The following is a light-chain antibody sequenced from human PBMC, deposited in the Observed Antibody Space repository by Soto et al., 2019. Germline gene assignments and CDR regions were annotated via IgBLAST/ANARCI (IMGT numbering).Light chain of an antibody. CDR2: DVS. V-gene: IGLV2-14*03. CDR1: SSDVGGYNY. CDR3: SSYTTSNTRQIV. Sequence: SVLTQPSSVSGSPGQSITISCTGTSSDVGGYNYVSWYQHHPGKAPKLTIFDVSNRPSGVSNRFSGSKSGNTASLTISGLQPEDEADYYCSSYTTSNTRQIVFGTGTKVTVL. J-gene: IGLJ1*01.